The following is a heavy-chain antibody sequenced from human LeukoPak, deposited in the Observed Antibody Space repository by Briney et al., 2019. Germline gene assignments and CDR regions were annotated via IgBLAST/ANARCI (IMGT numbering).Heavy chain of an antibody. V-gene: IGHV3-33*06. J-gene: IGHJ4*02. CDR2: IWYDGGKK. Sequence: GGSLRLSCTASGFTFNYHGMHWVRQAPGKGLEWVAVIWYDGGKKYYADSVKGRFTISRDNPKNTLYLQMNSLRAEDTAMYYCAKDGRDWYYDYVWGSYRLSPDYWGQGTLVTVSS. CDR1: GFTFNYHG. D-gene: IGHD3-16*02. CDR3: AKDGRDWYYDYVWGSYRLSPDY.